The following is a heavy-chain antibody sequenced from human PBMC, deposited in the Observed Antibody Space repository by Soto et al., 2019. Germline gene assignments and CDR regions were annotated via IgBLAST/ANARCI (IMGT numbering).Heavy chain of an antibody. J-gene: IGHJ4*02. Sequence: QVQLVQSGAEVKKPGASVKVSCKASGYTFTGYYMHWVRQAPGQGLEWMGWINPNSGGTNYTQKFQGWVTMTRDTYISTAYMELSRLRSDDTAVYYCAREGGLYDFWTGSSLPLDYWGQGTLVTVSS. CDR1: GYTFTGYY. V-gene: IGHV1-2*04. CDR3: AREGGLYDFWTGSSLPLDY. D-gene: IGHD3-3*01. CDR2: INPNSGGT.